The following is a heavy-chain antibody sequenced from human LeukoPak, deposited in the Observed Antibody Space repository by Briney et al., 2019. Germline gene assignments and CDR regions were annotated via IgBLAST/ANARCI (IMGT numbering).Heavy chain of an antibody. CDR2: ISSDSSYT. Sequence: GGSLRLSCAASGFSFSDYYMKWIRQAPGKGLEWVSYISSDSSYTNYADSVKGRFTISRDNAKNSLYLQMDSLRAEDTAAYHCAKGRNEDGDAALNYWGQGTLVTVSS. CDR1: GFSFSDYY. J-gene: IGHJ4*02. D-gene: IGHD4-17*01. V-gene: IGHV3-11*05. CDR3: AKGRNEDGDAALNY.